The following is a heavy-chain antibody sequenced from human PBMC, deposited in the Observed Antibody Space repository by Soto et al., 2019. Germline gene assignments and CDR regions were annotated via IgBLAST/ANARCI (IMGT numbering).Heavy chain of an antibody. V-gene: IGHV1-69*04. D-gene: IGHD3-3*01. CDR3: AGDRITTRGDAFDL. Sequence: QVQLVHSGAEVRKPGSSVKVSCKAPGGTFSTYIISWVRQAPGQGLEWMGRIIPIPDITNYAQKFQGRVTVTADRSTSTAYMELTCLKSEDTAVYYCAGDRITTRGDAFDLWGQGTMVTVSS. CDR2: IIPIPDIT. CDR1: GGTFSTYI. J-gene: IGHJ3*01.